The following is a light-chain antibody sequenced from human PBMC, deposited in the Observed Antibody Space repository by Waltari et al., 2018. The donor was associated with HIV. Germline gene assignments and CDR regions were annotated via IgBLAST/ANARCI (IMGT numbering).Light chain of an antibody. Sequence: SVLPQPPSVSAAPGQEVTISCSGSSCNIWNRFVPWYQHFPVSPPKHLIYDNNQRPSGIPDRCSGSKSGTSANLGITGLQTGDEADYFCSAWDVSLGAGVFGGGTKLTVL. CDR1: SCNIWNRF. CDR2: DNN. J-gene: IGLJ2*01. CDR3: SAWDVSLGAGV. V-gene: IGLV1-51*01.